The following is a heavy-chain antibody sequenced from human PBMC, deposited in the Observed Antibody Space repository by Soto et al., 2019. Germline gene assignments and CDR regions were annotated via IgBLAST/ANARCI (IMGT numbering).Heavy chain of an antibody. V-gene: IGHV3-48*01. CDR2: ISSSSSTI. CDR1: GFTFSSYS. J-gene: IGHJ3*02. D-gene: IGHD3-9*01. CDR3: ARDRFLFDWRTDAFDI. Sequence: GWSLRLSCAASGFTFSSYSMNWVRQAPGKGLEWVSYISSSSSTIYYADSVKGRFTISRDNAKNSLYLQINSLRAEDTAVYYCARDRFLFDWRTDAFDIWGQGTMVTVSS.